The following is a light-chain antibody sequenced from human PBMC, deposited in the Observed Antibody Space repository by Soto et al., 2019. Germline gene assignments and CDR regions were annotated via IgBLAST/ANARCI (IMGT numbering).Light chain of an antibody. Sequence: DIQMTQSPSSLSASVGDRVTITCRASQRINTWLAWYQQKPGQAPNLLIYKASFLESGVPSRFRGSGSGTEFTLTISSLQPDDFATYYCQHYNSYPYSFGQGTKLEIQ. V-gene: IGKV1-5*03. CDR2: KAS. CDR1: QRINTW. CDR3: QHYNSYPYS. J-gene: IGKJ2*03.